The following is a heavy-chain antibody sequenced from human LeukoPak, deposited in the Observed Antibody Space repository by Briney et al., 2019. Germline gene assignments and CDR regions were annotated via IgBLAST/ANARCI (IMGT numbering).Heavy chain of an antibody. CDR2: ISASDGTT. J-gene: IGHJ4*02. D-gene: IGHD4/OR15-4a*01. CDR3: AKSRVPGFDF. V-gene: IGHV3-23*01. CDR1: GFTFSSYA. Sequence: QTGGSLRLSCAASGFTFSSYAMNWVRQAPGEGLEWVSSISASDGTTHYADSVKGRFTISRDNSKNTLSLQMNTLRAEDTAIYYCAKSRVPGFDFGGQGTLVTVSS.